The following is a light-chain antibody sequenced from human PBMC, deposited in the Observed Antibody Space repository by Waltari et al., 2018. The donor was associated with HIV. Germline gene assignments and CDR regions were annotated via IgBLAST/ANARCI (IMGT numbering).Light chain of an antibody. CDR1: QTINTF. CDR3: QQSYITPWT. J-gene: IGKJ1*01. CDR2: DST. Sequence: DIQMTQSPSSLSASVGDRVTITCRASQTINTFLNWYQQQPGKAPKVLIYDSTSLERGVPGRFRGSGSGTDVTLDIIGLEAEDFATYFGQQSYITPWTFGQGTKIEI. V-gene: IGKV1-39*01.